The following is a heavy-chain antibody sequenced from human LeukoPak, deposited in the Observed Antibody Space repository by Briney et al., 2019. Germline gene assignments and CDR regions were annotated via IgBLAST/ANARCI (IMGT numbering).Heavy chain of an antibody. J-gene: IGHJ5*02. CDR3: ASGELRRFDP. D-gene: IGHD3-10*01. CDR1: GFTVSSNY. CDR2: IYTGGST. V-gene: IGHV3-53*01. Sequence: GGSLRLSCAVSGFTVSSNYMSWVRQPPGKGLEWVSGIYTGGSTYSADSVKGRFTIFRDNSKNTLHLQMHSLRVEDTAVYYCASGELRRFDPWGQGTLVTVSS.